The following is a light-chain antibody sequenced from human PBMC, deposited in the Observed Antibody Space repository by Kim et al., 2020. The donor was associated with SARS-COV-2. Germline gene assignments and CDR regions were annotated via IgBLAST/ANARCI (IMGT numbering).Light chain of an antibody. CDR3: CSFAGSYNLI. Sequence: GRSTTISVIGTSSDVAGYNYFSWYQHPPGKPPHLIIYDVTKRPSGVPGRFSGSKSGNTASLTISGLQTEDEADYHCCSFAGSYNLIFGGGTKLTVL. V-gene: IGLV2-11*01. CDR2: DVT. CDR1: SSDVAGYNY. J-gene: IGLJ2*01.